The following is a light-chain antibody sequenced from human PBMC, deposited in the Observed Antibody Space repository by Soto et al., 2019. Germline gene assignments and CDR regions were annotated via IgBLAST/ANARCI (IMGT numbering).Light chain of an antibody. Sequence: EIVMTQSPATLSVSAGERATLSCRASQSVSSSLAWYQQKPGQAPRLLIYGASTRATGIPARFSGSGSGTEFTVTISSLQSEDFAVYYCQQYTNWPFTFGPGTKVDI. CDR3: QQYTNWPFT. CDR2: GAS. J-gene: IGKJ3*01. V-gene: IGKV3-15*01. CDR1: QSVSSS.